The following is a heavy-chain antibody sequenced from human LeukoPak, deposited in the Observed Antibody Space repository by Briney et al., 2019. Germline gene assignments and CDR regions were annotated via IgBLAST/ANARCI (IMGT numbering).Heavy chain of an antibody. CDR1: GFTFSSYG. CDR2: ISGSGGST. J-gene: IGHJ6*03. V-gene: IGHV3-23*01. Sequence: GGSLRLSCAASGFTFSSYGMSWVRQAPGKGLEWVSAISGSGGSTYYADSVKGRFTISRDNSKNTLCLQMNSLRAEDTAVYYCAKDGAEGYYYYMDVWGKGTTVTISS. CDR3: AKDGAEGYYYYMDV. D-gene: IGHD3-16*01.